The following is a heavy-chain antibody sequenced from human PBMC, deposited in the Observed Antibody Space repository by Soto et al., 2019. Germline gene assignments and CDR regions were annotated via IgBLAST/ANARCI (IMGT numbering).Heavy chain of an antibody. CDR3: AKDGAIFGVVMGT. D-gene: IGHD3-3*01. CDR2: IFPFFGST. CDR1: GDTFSSSA. V-gene: IGHV1-69*01. J-gene: IGHJ5*02. Sequence: QVQLVQSGAEVKKPGSSVKVSCRASGDTFSSSAFSWVRQAPGQGLEWMGGIFPFFGSTDYAQRFQGRLTITADQSTSTTYIELSSLKSEETAMYYCAKDGAIFGVVMGTWGQGTLVTVSS.